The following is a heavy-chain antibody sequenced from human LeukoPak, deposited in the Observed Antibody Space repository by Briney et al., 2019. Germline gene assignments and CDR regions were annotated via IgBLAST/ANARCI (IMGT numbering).Heavy chain of an antibody. D-gene: IGHD3-16*02. J-gene: IGHJ3*02. Sequence: PSETLSLTCTVSGGSISSSSYYWGWIRQPPGKGLEWIGSIYYSGSTYYNPSLKSRVTISVDTSKNQFSLKLSSVTAADTAVYYCARPRYTPFEGAFDIWGQGTMVTVSS. CDR2: IYYSGST. CDR1: GGSISSSSYY. CDR3: ARPRYTPFEGAFDI. V-gene: IGHV4-39*01.